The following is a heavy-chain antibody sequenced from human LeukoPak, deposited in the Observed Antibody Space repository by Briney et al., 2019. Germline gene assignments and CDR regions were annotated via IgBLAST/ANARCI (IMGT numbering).Heavy chain of an antibody. CDR2: IYTSGST. D-gene: IGHD6-25*01. CDR3: PRHETAYFDY. CDR1: GGSISSYY. Sequence: SETLSLTCTVSGGSISSYYWSWIRQPPGKGLEWIGYIYTSGSTNYNPSLKSRVTISVDTSKNQFSLKLSSVTAADTAVYYCPRHETAYFDYWGQGTLVTVSS. J-gene: IGHJ4*02. V-gene: IGHV4-4*09.